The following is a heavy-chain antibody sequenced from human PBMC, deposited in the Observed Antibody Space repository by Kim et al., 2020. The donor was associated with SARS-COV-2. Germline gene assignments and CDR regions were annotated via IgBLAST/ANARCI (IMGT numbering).Heavy chain of an antibody. CDR1: GYSFTSYW. D-gene: IGHD4-17*01. CDR2: IYPGDSDT. Sequence: GESLKISCKGSGYSFTSYWIGWARQMPGKGLEWMGIIYPGDSDTRYSPSFQGQVTISADKSISTAYLQWSSLKASDTAMYYCARPPSTVSPLGPFFDYWGQGTLVTVSS. CDR3: ARPPSTVSPLGPFFDY. V-gene: IGHV5-51*01. J-gene: IGHJ4*02.